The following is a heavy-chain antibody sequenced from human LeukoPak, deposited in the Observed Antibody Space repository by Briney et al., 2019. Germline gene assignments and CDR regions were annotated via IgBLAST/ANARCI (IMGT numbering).Heavy chain of an antibody. V-gene: IGHV3-21*01. J-gene: IGHJ5*02. D-gene: IGHD6-6*01. CDR2: ISSSSSYI. Sequence: KPGGSLRLSCAASGFSVSIYSMNWVRQAPGKGLEWLSSISSSSSYIYYADSVKGRFTISRDNAKNSLYLQMNSLRAEDTAVYYCARGREAARPFLVYPSWGQGTLVTVSS. CDR3: ARGREAARPFLVYPS. CDR1: GFSVSIYS.